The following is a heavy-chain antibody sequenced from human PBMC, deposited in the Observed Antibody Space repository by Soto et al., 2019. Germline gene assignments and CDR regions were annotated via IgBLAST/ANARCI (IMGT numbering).Heavy chain of an antibody. D-gene: IGHD6-13*01. Sequence: QVQLVESGGGVVQPGRSLRLSCVASGFIFSSYGMHWVRQAPGKGLEWVAVVWFDGSNEFYADSVKGRFTISRDNSQKTLFLQMNSLRAEDTAVYYCAKMVGVSVAAAGFDLWGQGTLVTVSS. CDR3: AKMVGVSVAAAGFDL. CDR1: GFIFSSYG. CDR2: VWFDGSNE. J-gene: IGHJ4*02. V-gene: IGHV3-33*06.